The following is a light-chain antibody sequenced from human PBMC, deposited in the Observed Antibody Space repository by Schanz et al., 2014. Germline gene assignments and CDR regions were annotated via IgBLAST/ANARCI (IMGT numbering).Light chain of an antibody. Sequence: EIVMTQSPGTLSLSPGERATLSCRASQSVSSSYLAWYQQKPGQAPRLLIYGASSRATGIPARFSGSGSGTDFTLTISNLEPEDFAVYYCQQRSNWPSITFGQGTRLEIK. CDR3: QQRSNWPSIT. J-gene: IGKJ5*01. CDR2: GAS. CDR1: QSVSSSY. V-gene: IGKV3D-20*02.